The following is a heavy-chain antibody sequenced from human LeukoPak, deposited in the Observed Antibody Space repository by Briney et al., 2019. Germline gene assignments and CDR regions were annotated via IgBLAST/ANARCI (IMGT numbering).Heavy chain of an antibody. CDR2: INPNSGGT. J-gene: IGHJ4*02. CDR3: ARDRPGSYYGTRDGKFDY. Sequence: ASVKVSCKASGYTFTGYYMHWVRQAPGQGLEWMGWINPNSGGTNYAQKFQGRVTMTRDTSISTAYMELSRLRSDDTAVYYCARDRPGSYYGTRDGKFDYWGQGTLVTVSS. CDR1: GYTFTGYY. D-gene: IGHD1-26*01. V-gene: IGHV1-2*02.